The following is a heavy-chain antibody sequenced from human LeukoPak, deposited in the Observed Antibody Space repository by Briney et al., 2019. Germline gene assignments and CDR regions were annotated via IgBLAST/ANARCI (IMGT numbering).Heavy chain of an antibody. D-gene: IGHD2-2*01. Sequence: GGSLRLSCAASGFTFSSYAMHWVRQAPGKGLEWVAVISYDGSNKYYADSVKGRFTISRDNSKNTLYLQMNSLRAEDTAVYYCASVARHQLLNDYWGQGTLVTVSS. V-gene: IGHV3-30*04. CDR2: ISYDGSNK. J-gene: IGHJ4*02. CDR1: GFTFSSYA. CDR3: ASVARHQLLNDY.